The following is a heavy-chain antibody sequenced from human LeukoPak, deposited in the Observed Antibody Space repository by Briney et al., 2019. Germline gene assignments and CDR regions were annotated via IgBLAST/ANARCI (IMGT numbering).Heavy chain of an antibody. D-gene: IGHD2-21*01. J-gene: IGHJ4*02. CDR1: GGSISSYY. CDR2: IYYSGST. V-gene: IGHV4-59*08. Sequence: KPSETLSLTCTVSGGSISSYYWSWIWQPPGKGLEWIGYIYYSGSTNCNPSLKSRVTISVDTSKNQFSLKLSSVTAADTAVYYCARSHSGYFGYWGQGTLVTVSS. CDR3: ARSHSGYFGY.